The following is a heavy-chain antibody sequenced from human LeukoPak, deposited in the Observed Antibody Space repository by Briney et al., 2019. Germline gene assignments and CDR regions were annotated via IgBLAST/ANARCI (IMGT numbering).Heavy chain of an antibody. CDR1: GFTVSSNY. V-gene: IGHV3-23*01. D-gene: IGHD1-26*01. Sequence: GGSLRLSCAASGFTVSSNYMSWVRQAPGKGLEWVSAISGSGGSTYYADSVKGRFTISRDNSKNTLYLQMNSLRAEDTAVYYCAKDLFSRWEPTLLFDYWGQGTLVTVSS. J-gene: IGHJ4*02. CDR2: ISGSGGST. CDR3: AKDLFSRWEPTLLFDY.